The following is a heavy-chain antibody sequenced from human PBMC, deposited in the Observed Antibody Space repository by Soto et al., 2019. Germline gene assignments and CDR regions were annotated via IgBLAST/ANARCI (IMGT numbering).Heavy chain of an antibody. Sequence: QVQLVQSGAEVKKPGSSVRVSCKSSGGTVSSYSLSWLRQAPGQGLEWVGGILPLRQTPKYAQKCRGGVTISVDRRTNTGYMDLTRLTSEDTAVYYRASPVGGVRFLELLPFDGWGQGTLVTVPS. J-gene: IGHJ5*02. CDR2: ILPLRQTP. V-gene: IGHV1-69*06. CDR1: GGTVSSYS. D-gene: IGHD3-3*01. CDR3: ASPVGGVRFLELLPFDG.